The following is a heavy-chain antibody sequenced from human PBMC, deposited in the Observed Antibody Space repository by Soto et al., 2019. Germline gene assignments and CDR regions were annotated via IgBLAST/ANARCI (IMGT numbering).Heavy chain of an antibody. V-gene: IGHV5-51*01. CDR2: IYPGDSDT. Sequence: PGESLKISCKGSGYNFTSNWIGWVRQMPGKGLEWMGIIYPGDSDTRYSPSFQGQVTVSADRSISTAYLQWSSLKASDTAMYYCSRAHGSQIAFDHWGQGTLVTVS. CDR3: SRAHGSQIAFDH. J-gene: IGHJ4*02. CDR1: GYNFTSNW. D-gene: IGHD5-12*01.